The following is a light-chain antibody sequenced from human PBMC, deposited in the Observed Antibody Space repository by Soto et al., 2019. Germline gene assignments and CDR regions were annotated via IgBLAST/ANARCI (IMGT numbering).Light chain of an antibody. CDR2: DVS. CDR1: SSDVAAYNF. CDR3: SAFTSGGKYD. Sequence: QSVLTQPASVSGSPGQTGAISCTGTSSDVAAYNFVSWYQQHPGKAPKLMVFDVSNRPSGVSDRFSGSKSGNTASLTISGLQSVDVADYYCSAFTSGGKYDFVTVTKVTV. V-gene: IGLV2-14*01. J-gene: IGLJ1*01.